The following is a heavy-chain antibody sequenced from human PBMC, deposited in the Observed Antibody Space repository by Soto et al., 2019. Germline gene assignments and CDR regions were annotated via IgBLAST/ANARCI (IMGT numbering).Heavy chain of an antibody. CDR3: ASLRGYSYGYSEY. D-gene: IGHD5-18*01. CDR1: GFTFSSYS. J-gene: IGHJ4*02. CDR2: ISSSSSYI. Sequence: EVQLVESGGGLVKPGGSLRLSCAASGFTFSSYSMNWVRQAPGKGLEWVSSISSSSSYIYYAHSVKGRFNISRDNANNSLYLKMNSLKAEDTAVYYFASLRGYSYGYSEYWGQGTLFTVSS. V-gene: IGHV3-21*01.